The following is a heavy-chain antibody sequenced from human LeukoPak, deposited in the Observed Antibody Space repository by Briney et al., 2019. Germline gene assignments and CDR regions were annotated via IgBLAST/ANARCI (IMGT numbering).Heavy chain of an antibody. CDR1: GFTFSSYE. Sequence: GGSLRLSCAASGFTFSSYEMNWVRQAPGKGLEWVSYISSSGSTIYYAVSVKGRFTISRDNAKNSLHLQMNSLRAEDTAVYYCARDPNYGEDYWGQGTLVTVSS. CDR3: ARDPNYGEDY. J-gene: IGHJ4*02. D-gene: IGHD4-17*01. CDR2: ISSSGSTI. V-gene: IGHV3-48*03.